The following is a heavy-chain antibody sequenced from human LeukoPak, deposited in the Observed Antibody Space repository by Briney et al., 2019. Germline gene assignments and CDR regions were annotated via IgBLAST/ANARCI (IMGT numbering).Heavy chain of an antibody. J-gene: IGHJ6*02. CDR1: GYSFTSYW. D-gene: IGHD2-2*01. V-gene: IGHV5-51*01. CDR2: IYPGDSDT. Sequence: GESLKISCKGSGYSFTSYWIAWVRQMPGKGLEWMGIIYPGDSDTRYSPSFQGQVTISADKSISTAYLQWSSLKASDTAMYHCARQDVVVPAAPDYYGMDVWGQGTTVTVSS. CDR3: ARQDVVVPAAPDYYGMDV.